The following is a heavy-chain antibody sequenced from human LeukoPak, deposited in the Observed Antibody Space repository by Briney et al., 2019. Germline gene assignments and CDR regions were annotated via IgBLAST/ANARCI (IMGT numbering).Heavy chain of an antibody. J-gene: IGHJ4*02. D-gene: IGHD3-22*01. V-gene: IGHV3-48*01. CDR2: ISSSSSTI. Sequence: PGGSLRLSCAAAGFTFSSYSMNWVRQAPGKGLEWVSYISSSSSTIYYADSVKGRFTISRDNAKNSLYLQMNSLRAEDAAVYYCARVEGQNYDSSGYYYRWANFDYWGQGTLVTVSS. CDR3: ARVEGQNYDSSGYYYRWANFDY. CDR1: GFTFSSYS.